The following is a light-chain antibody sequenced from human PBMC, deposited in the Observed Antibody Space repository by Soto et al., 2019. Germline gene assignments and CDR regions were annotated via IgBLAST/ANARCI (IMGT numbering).Light chain of an antibody. J-gene: IGKJ3*01. CDR1: QGISSW. CDR2: AAS. CDR3: QQANSFPHT. Sequence: DIQMTQSPSSVSASVGDRGTITCRASQGISSWLVWYQQKPGKAPKLLIYAASSLQSGVPSRFSGSGSGTDFTLTSSSLQPEDFATYYCQQANSFPHTFGPGTKVDI. V-gene: IGKV1D-12*01.